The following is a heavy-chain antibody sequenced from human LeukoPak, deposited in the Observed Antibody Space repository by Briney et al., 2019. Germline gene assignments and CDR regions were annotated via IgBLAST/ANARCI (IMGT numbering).Heavy chain of an antibody. CDR3: TRDQMNY. CDR2: IFSNGDT. D-gene: IGHD5-24*01. V-gene: IGHV3-53*01. CDR1: EFTVSRNY. J-gene: IGHJ4*02. Sequence: GGSLRLSCTASEFTVSRNYMLWVRQAPGKGLEWVSLIFSNGDTHYADSVKGRFTISRDTSKNTVSLQMNSLRAEDTAMYYCTRDQMNYWGQGTLVTVPS.